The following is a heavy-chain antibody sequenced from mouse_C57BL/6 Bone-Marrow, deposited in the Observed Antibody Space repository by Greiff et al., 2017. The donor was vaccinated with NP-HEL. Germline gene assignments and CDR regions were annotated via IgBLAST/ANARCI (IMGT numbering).Heavy chain of an antibody. Sequence: VHVKQSGPVLVKPGASVKMSCKASGYTFTDYYMNWVKQSNGKSLEWIGVINPNNGGTSYNQKFKGKATLTVDQSSSTAYLELNSLTSEDSAVYYCARDGNFLDYWGQGTTLTVSS. V-gene: IGHV1-19*01. D-gene: IGHD2-1*01. CDR2: INPNNGGT. J-gene: IGHJ2*01. CDR3: ARDGNFLDY. CDR1: GYTFTDYY.